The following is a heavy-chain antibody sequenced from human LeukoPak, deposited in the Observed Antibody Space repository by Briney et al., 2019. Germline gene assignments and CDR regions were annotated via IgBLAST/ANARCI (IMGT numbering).Heavy chain of an antibody. D-gene: IGHD3-10*01. V-gene: IGHV4-61*01. J-gene: IGHJ6*04. CDR2: IYYSGST. Sequence: SETLSLTCTVSGGSVSSGSYYWSWIRQPPGKGLEWIGYIYYSGSTNYNPSLKSRVTISVATSKNQLSLKLSSVTAADTAVYYCARSMVRGVPYYYYGMDVWGKGTTVTVSS. CDR3: ARSMVRGVPYYYYGMDV. CDR1: GGSVSSGSYY.